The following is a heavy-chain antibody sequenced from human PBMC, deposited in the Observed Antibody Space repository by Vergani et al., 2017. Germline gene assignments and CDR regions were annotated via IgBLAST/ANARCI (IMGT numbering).Heavy chain of an antibody. CDR2: INPSGGST. V-gene: IGHV1-46*01. Sequence: QVQLVQSGAEVKKPGASVKVFCKASGYTFTSYYMHWVRQAPGQGLEWMGIINPSGGSTSYAQKFQGRVTMTRDTSTSTVYMELSSLRSEDTAVYYCARDCRYCSSTSCYVGRDWFDPWGQGTLVTVSS. CDR1: GYTFTSYY. J-gene: IGHJ5*02. D-gene: IGHD2-2*01. CDR3: ARDCRYCSSTSCYVGRDWFDP.